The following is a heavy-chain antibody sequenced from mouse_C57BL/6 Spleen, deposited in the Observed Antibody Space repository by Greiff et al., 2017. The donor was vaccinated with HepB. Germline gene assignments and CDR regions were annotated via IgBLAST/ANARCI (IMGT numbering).Heavy chain of an antibody. D-gene: IGHD3-2*02. CDR3: ARDVYSSGYEC. Sequence: VQLQQSGPELVKPGVSLKISCKASGYSFPSYYIHWVKQRPGQGLEGMGWIFPGSGNTKYKEKFKGKATLTADKSSGTAYMQLSSLTSEDSAVYYCARDVYSSGYECWGQGTTLTVSS. CDR2: IFPGSGNT. V-gene: IGHV1-66*01. CDR1: GYSFPSYY. J-gene: IGHJ2*01.